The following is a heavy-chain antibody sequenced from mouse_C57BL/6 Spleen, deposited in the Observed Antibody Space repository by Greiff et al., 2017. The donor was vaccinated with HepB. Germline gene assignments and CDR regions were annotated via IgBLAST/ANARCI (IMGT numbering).Heavy chain of an antibody. J-gene: IGHJ3*01. CDR2: IYPGDGDT. D-gene: IGHD2-4*01. Sequence: QVQLQQSGAELVKPGASVKISCKASGYAFSSYWMNWVKQRPGKGLEWIGQIYPGDGDTNYNGKFKGKATLTADKSSSTAYMQLSSLTSEDSAVYFCARRRGNYDYDVWFAYWGQGTLVTVSA. CDR3: ARRRGNYDYDVWFAY. V-gene: IGHV1-80*01. CDR1: GYAFSSYW.